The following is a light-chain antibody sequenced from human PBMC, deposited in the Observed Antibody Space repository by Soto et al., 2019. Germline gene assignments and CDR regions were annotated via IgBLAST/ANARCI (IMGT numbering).Light chain of an antibody. CDR1: SSDVGAYNY. J-gene: IGLJ1*01. V-gene: IGLV2-14*01. CDR2: DVS. CDR3: SSYTSATTYV. Sequence: QSVLTQPASVSGSPGQSITISCTGTSSDVGAYNYDSWYQQYPGEAPKVIIYDVSHRPAGVSNRFSGSKSCNTASLTISGLQTQDEVDYYCSSYTSATTYVFGTGTKVTVL.